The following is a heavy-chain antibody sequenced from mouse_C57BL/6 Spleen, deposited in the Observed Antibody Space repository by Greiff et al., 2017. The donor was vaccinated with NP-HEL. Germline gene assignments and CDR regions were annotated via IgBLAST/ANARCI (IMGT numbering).Heavy chain of an antibody. Sequence: EVQRVESGGGLVQPGGSLSLSCAASGFTFTDYYMSWVRQPPGKALEWLGFIRNKANGYTTEYSASVKGRFTISRDNSQSILYLQMNALRAEDSATYYCARYKSNYDYAMDYWGQGTSVTVSS. D-gene: IGHD2-5*01. J-gene: IGHJ4*01. CDR2: IRNKANGYTT. CDR1: GFTFTDYY. V-gene: IGHV7-3*01. CDR3: ARYKSNYDYAMDY.